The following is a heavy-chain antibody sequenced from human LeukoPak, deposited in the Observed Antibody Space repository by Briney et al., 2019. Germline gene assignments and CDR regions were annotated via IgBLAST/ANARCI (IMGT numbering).Heavy chain of an antibody. Sequence: GGSLRLSCAASGFTFSSYAMSWVRQAPGKGLEWVSVIYSGGSTYYADSVKGRFTISRHNSKNTLYLQMNSLRAEDTAVYYCAREANLRHFDYWGQGTLVTASS. J-gene: IGHJ4*02. CDR1: GFTFSSYA. D-gene: IGHD4/OR15-4a*01. V-gene: IGHV3-53*04. CDR3: AREANLRHFDY. CDR2: IYSGGST.